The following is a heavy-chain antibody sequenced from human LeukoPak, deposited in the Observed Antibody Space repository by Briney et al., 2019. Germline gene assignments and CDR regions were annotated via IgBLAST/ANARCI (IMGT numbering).Heavy chain of an antibody. J-gene: IGHJ4*02. CDR3: TTELLWFGESIDY. V-gene: IGHV3-15*01. CDR2: IKSKTDGGTT. CDR1: GFTFSSAW. Sequence: GGSLRLSCAASGFTFSSAWMSWVRQAPGKGLEWVGRIKSKTDGGTTDYAAPVKGRFTISRDDSKNTLYLQMNSLKTEDTAVYYCTTELLWFGESIDYWGQGTLVTVSS. D-gene: IGHD3-10*01.